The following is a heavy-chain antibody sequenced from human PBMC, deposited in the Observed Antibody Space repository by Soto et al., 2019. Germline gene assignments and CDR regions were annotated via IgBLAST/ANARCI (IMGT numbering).Heavy chain of an antibody. CDR2: MRGSGGST. J-gene: IGHJ4*02. CDR3: AKGEYYYDSSGYDY. D-gene: IGHD3-22*01. CDR1: GFTFSSYA. Sequence: GGSLRLSCAASGFTFSSYAMSWVRQAPGKGLEWVSAMRGSGGSTYYADSVKGRFTISRDNSKNTLYLQMNSVRAEDTAVYYCAKGEYYYDSSGYDYWGQGTLVTVSS. V-gene: IGHV3-23*01.